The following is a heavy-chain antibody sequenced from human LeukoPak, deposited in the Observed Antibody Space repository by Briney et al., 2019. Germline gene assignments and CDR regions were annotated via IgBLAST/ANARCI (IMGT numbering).Heavy chain of an antibody. V-gene: IGHV3-53*01. CDR1: GLSVSSKY. CDR2: LYSGGST. D-gene: IGHD2-2*01. CDR3: AARDCSTTSCYGGLFDY. Sequence: GGSLRLSCAASGLSVSSKYMNWVRQAPGKGLEWVSLLYSGGSTYYADSVKGRFTVSRDSSKNTVYLQMNSLRAEDTAVYYCAARDCSTTSCYGGLFDYWGQGTLVTVSS. J-gene: IGHJ4*02.